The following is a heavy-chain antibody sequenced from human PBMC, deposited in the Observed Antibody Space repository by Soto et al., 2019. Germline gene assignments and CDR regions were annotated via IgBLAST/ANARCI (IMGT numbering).Heavy chain of an antibody. D-gene: IGHD5-18*01. CDR1: GCNIRSYY. CDR3: AREAGTAMVNYYYGMDV. V-gene: IGHV4-59*01. CDR2: IYYSGST. J-gene: IGHJ6*02. Sequence: SETLSLTCTFSGCNIRSYYWSWIRQPPGKGLEWIGYIYYSGSTNYNPSLKSRVTISVDTSKNQFSLKLSSVTAADTAVYYCAREAGTAMVNYYYGMDVWGQGTTVTVSS.